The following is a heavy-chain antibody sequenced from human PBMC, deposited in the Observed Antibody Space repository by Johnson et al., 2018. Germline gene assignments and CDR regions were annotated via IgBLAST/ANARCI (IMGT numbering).Heavy chain of an antibody. CDR1: GGTFSSYA. CDR2: IIPIFGTA. Sequence: QVQLVESGAEVQKPGSSVKVSCTASGGTFSSYAISWVRQAPGQGLEWMGGIIPIFGTANYAQKFQGRVTITADESTSTAYMELSSLRSEEKAVYYWASRNSSGYYYGAFDIWGQGTMVTVSS. CDR3: ASRNSSGYYYGAFDI. D-gene: IGHD3-22*01. V-gene: IGHV1-69*01. J-gene: IGHJ3*02.